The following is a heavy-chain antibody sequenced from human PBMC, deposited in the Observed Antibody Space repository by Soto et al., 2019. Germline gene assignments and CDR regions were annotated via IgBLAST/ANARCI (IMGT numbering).Heavy chain of an antibody. CDR1: GGSTSSSNW. CDR2: IYHSGST. D-gene: IGHD1-26*01. Sequence: KALETLSLTCAVSGGSTSSSNWWSWVRQPPGKGLEWIGEIYHSGSTNYNPSLKSRVTISVDKSKNQFSLKLSSVTAADTAVYYCARAGWELLGAFDIWGQGTMVTVSS. V-gene: IGHV4-4*02. CDR3: ARAGWELLGAFDI. J-gene: IGHJ3*02.